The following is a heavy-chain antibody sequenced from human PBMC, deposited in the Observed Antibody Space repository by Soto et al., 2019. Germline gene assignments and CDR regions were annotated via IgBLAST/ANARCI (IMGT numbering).Heavy chain of an antibody. CDR3: AKGGGFDWSFYYYYMDV. V-gene: IGHV3-23*01. J-gene: IGHJ6*03. D-gene: IGHD3-9*01. CDR2: IGGSGGRT. Sequence: GGSLRLSCAASGFTFSSYAMSWVRQAPGKGLEWVSAIGGSGGRTYYADSVKGRFTISRDNSKNTLYLQMNNLRAEDTAVYYCAKGGGFDWSFYYYYMDVWGKGTTVTVSS. CDR1: GFTFSSYA.